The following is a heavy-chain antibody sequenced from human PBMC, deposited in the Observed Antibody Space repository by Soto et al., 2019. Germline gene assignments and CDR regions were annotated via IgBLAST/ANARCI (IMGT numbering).Heavy chain of an antibody. Sequence: GASVKVSCKVSGYTLTELSMNWVRQAPGKGIEWMGGFDPEDGETIYAQKFQGRVTMTEDTTTDTAYMELSSMRSEDTAVYYCATGSSGWYDGYFRHWGQGTLVTVSS. CDR2: FDPEDGET. V-gene: IGHV1-24*01. D-gene: IGHD6-19*01. J-gene: IGHJ1*01. CDR1: GYTLTELS. CDR3: ATGSSGWYDGYFRH.